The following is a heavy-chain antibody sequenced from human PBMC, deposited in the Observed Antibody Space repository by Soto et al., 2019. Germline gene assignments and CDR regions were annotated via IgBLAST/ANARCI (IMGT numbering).Heavy chain of an antibody. CDR1: GFTFSSYA. V-gene: IGHV3-23*01. J-gene: IGHJ4*02. D-gene: IGHD3-3*01. CDR2: ISGSGGST. CDR3: AKDRSHYDFWSGYSNY. Sequence: HPGGSLRLSCAASGFTFSSYAMSWVRQAPGKGLEWVSAISGSGGSTYYADSVKGRFTISRDNSKNTLYLQMNSLRAEDTAVYYCAKDRSHYDFWSGYSNYWGQGTLVTVSS.